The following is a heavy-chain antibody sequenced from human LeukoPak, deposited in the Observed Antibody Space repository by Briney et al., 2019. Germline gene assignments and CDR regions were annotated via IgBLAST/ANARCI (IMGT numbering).Heavy chain of an antibody. Sequence: SETLSLTCAVSGGSINSSNWWSWVRQPPGKGLEWIGEIYHSGSTNYNPSLKSRVTISVDKSKNQFSLKLSSVTAADTAVYYCARVTPYYYYDSSGSLGSWGQGTLVTVSS. CDR2: IYHSGST. J-gene: IGHJ5*02. CDR1: GGSINSSNW. CDR3: ARVTPYYYYDSSGSLGS. V-gene: IGHV4-4*02. D-gene: IGHD3-22*01.